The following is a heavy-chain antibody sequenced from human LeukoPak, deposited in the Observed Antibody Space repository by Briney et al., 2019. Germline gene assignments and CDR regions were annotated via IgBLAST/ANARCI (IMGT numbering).Heavy chain of an antibody. Sequence: PSETLSLTCTVSGGSISSYYWSWIRQPPGKGLEWIGYIYYSGSTNYNPSLKSRVTISVDTSKNQFSLKLSSVTAADTAVYYCARVSDYYDSSGYYYYPFDYCGQGTLVTVSS. V-gene: IGHV4-59*01. CDR3: ARVSDYYDSSGYYYYPFDY. CDR1: GGSISSYY. CDR2: IYYSGST. J-gene: IGHJ4*02. D-gene: IGHD3-22*01.